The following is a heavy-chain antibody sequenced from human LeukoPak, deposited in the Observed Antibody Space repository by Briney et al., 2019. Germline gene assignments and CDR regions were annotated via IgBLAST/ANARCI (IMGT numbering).Heavy chain of an antibody. CDR2: IRSSSSTI. J-gene: IGHJ6*03. CDR1: GFTFSSYN. CDR3: ARDLGYYYMDV. Sequence: GGSLRLSCAASGFTFSSYNMNWVRQAPGKGLEWVSYIRSSSSTIYYADSVKGRFTISRDNAKNSLFLQMNSLRAEDTAVYYCARDLGYYYMDVWGKGTTVTVSS. V-gene: IGHV3-48*01.